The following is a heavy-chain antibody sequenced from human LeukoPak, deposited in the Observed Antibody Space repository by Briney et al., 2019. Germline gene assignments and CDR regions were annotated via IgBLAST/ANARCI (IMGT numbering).Heavy chain of an antibody. CDR2: AYHSGST. CDR1: GASTSTHC. Sequence: SETLSLTCSVSGASTSTHCWSWIRQPPGKGLEWIGYAYHSGSTKYNPSLKSRVTISVDTSKNQFPLKLTSVTAADTAVYYCARLSGDGYNSPGHDYWGQGTLVTVSS. D-gene: IGHD5-24*01. J-gene: IGHJ4*02. V-gene: IGHV4-59*08. CDR3: ARLSGDGYNSPGHDY.